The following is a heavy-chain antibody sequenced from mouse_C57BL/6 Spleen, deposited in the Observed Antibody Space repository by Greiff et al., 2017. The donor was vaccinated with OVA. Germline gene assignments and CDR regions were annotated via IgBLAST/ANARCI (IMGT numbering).Heavy chain of an antibody. D-gene: IGHD1-1*01. CDR3: ARSKTVVADFDY. CDR2: IYPGSGNT. V-gene: IGHV1-76*01. Sequence: VQLVESGAELVRPGASVKLSCKASGYTFTDYYINWVKQRPGQGLEWIARIYPGSGNTYYNEKFKGKATLTAEKSSSTAYMQLSSLTSEDSAVYFCARSKTVVADFDYWGQGTTLTVSS. J-gene: IGHJ2*01. CDR1: GYTFTDYY.